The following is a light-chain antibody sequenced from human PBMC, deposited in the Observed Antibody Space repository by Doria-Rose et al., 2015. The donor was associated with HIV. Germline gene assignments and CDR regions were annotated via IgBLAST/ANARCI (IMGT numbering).Light chain of an antibody. CDR1: RSVFFNSNNKNY. Sequence: ERATINCKSSRSVFFNSNNKNYLAWYQQKPGQPPKLLLYWASTRESGVPDRFSGSGSGTDFTLTISSLQAEDVAVYYCQQYYSTLISFGQGTRLEIK. V-gene: IGKV4-1*01. CDR2: WAS. J-gene: IGKJ5*01. CDR3: QQYYSTLIS.